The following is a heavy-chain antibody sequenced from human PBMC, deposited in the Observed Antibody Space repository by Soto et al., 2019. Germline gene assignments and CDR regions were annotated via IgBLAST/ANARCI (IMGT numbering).Heavy chain of an antibody. Sequence: SETLSLTCAVYGGSFSGYYWSWIRQPPGKGLEWIGEINHSGSTNYNPSLKSRVTISVDTSKNQFSLKLSSVTAADTAVYYCARDCGRYYYGSGSYWMNYYYGMDVWGQGTTVTVYS. CDR3: ARDCGRYYYGSGSYWMNYYYGMDV. J-gene: IGHJ6*02. D-gene: IGHD3-10*01. CDR2: INHSGST. CDR1: GGSFSGYY. V-gene: IGHV4-34*01.